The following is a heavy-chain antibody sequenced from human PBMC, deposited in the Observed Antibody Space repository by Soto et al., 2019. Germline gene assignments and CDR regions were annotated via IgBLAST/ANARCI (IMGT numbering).Heavy chain of an antibody. J-gene: IGHJ4*02. Sequence: EVQLVESGGGLVQPGGSLRLSCAASGFTVSDNYITWVRRAPGKGLEWVSVINSGGDPYYADSVKGRFTISRDSSKNTVYLQRSSLRAEDTAVYYCARRRTMTATGTNDYWGQGTLVTVSS. V-gene: IGHV3-66*04. CDR2: INSGGDP. CDR1: GFTVSDNY. D-gene: IGHD6-13*01. CDR3: ARRRTMTATGTNDY.